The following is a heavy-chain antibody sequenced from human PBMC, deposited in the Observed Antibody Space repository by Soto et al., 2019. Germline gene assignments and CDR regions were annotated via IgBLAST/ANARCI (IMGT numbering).Heavy chain of an antibody. CDR1: GGSVSSGSYY. CDR3: AGADRFCSGGSCYSNWFDP. CDR2: IYYTGST. J-gene: IGHJ5*02. D-gene: IGHD2-15*01. Sequence: SETLSLTCSVSGGSVSSGSYYWSWVRQPPGKGLEWIGYIYYTGSTNYNPSLKSRVTISVDTSKNQFSLKLSSVTTADTAVYYCAGADRFCSGGSCYSNWFDPCGQGSLVTVAS. V-gene: IGHV4-61*01.